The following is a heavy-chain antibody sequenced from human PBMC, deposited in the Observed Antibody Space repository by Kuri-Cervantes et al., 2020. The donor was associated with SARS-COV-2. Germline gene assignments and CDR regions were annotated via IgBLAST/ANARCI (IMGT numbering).Heavy chain of an antibody. Sequence: SETLSLTCTVSGGYISSGSYYWSWIRQPPGKGLEWIGYIFYSGTTNYNPSLKSRVTISVDTSKNQFSLRLSSVTAADTAVYYCAREGSSSLAWFDPWGQGTLVTVSS. CDR2: IFYSGTT. V-gene: IGHV4-61*01. CDR1: GGYISSGSYY. J-gene: IGHJ5*02. D-gene: IGHD6-6*01. CDR3: AREGSSSLAWFDP.